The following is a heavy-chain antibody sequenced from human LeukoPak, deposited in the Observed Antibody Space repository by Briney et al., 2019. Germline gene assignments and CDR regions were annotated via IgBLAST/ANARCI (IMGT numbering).Heavy chain of an antibody. CDR3: VRRISGSYYSD. Sequence: GGSLRLSCAASGFTFSTYWMSWVRQAPGKGLEWVANIKQDGSEKYYVDSVKGRFTISRDNAENSLYLQMNSLRVEDTALYYCVRRISGSYYSDRGQGTLVTVSS. V-gene: IGHV3-7*04. J-gene: IGHJ4*02. CDR2: IKQDGSEK. CDR1: GFTFSTYW. D-gene: IGHD1-26*01.